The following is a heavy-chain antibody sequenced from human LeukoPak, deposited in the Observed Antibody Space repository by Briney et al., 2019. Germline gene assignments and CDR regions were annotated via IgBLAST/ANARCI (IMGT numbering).Heavy chain of an antibody. Sequence: SETLSLTCTVSGGSISSGGYYWSWIRQHPGKGLEWTGYIYYSGSTYYNPSLKSRVTISVDTSKNQFSLKLSSVTAADTAVYYCARGDIVVVPAAIYFDYWGQGTLVTVSS. V-gene: IGHV4-31*03. CDR3: ARGDIVVVPAAIYFDY. CDR2: IYYSGST. J-gene: IGHJ4*02. CDR1: GGSISSGGYY. D-gene: IGHD2-2*01.